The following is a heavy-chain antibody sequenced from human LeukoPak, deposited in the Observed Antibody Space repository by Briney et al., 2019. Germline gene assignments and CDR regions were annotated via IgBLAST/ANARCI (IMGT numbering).Heavy chain of an antibody. CDR1: GDSITGCY. D-gene: IGHD3-10*01. CDR3: TKSDGYGLIRI. CDR2: IYYTGNT. V-gene: IGHV4-39*07. J-gene: IGHJ3*02. Sequence: SETLSLTCSVSGDSITGCYWGWIRQPPGKGLEWIGNIYYTGNTYYNSSLKSRVTISLDTSKNQFSLTVISMTAADTAAYYCTKSDGYGLIRICGRGTMVTVSS.